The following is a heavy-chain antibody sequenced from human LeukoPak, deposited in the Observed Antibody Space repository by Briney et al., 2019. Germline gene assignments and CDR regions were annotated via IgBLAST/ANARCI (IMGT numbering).Heavy chain of an antibody. CDR2: MIPNSGNT. V-gene: IGHV1-8*03. CDR3: ARGPQAAARRGRGWFDP. D-gene: IGHD6-6*01. Sequence: GASVKVSCKASGYTFTSYDINWVRQATGQGLEWMGWMIPNSGNTGYAQKFQGRVTITRNTSISTAYMELSSLRSEDTAVYYCARGPQAAARRGRGWFDPWGQGTLVTVSS. CDR1: GYTFTSYD. J-gene: IGHJ5*02.